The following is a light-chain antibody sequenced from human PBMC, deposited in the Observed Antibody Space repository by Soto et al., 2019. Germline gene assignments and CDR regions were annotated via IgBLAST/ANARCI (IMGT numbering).Light chain of an antibody. CDR1: SSDVGGYNY. CDR2: EVS. J-gene: IGLJ1*01. Sequence: QASLTQSASLSGSPGQSITISCTGTSSDVGGYNYVSWYQQHPGKAPKLMIYEVSNRPPGVSNRFSGSKSGNTASLTISGLQAEDEADYYCSSYTSSSTPVFGTGTKVTVL. CDR3: SSYTSSSTPV. V-gene: IGLV2-14*01.